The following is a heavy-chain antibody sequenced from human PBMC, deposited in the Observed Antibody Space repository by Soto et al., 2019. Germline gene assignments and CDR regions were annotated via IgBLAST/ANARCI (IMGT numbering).Heavy chain of an antibody. CDR2: IFNSGTT. CDR3: ALALGPTTGLDY. D-gene: IGHD1-26*01. V-gene: IGHV4-31*02. J-gene: IGHJ4*02. CDR1: GASTVSHYH. Sequence: PXETLSLTCSVSGASTVSHYHWTWIRQPPGKGLEWMGYIFNSGTTFYNPSLTSRLSISMDTSWNHFSLELRSVTAADTAVYYCALALGPTTGLDYWGQGTLVTVSS.